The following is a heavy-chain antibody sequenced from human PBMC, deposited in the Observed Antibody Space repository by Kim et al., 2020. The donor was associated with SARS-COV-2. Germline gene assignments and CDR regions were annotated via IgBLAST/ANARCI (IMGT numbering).Heavy chain of an antibody. CDR3: ARRASNYYGSGRYNNWFDP. J-gene: IGHJ5*02. D-gene: IGHD3-10*01. CDR1: GGSFSGYY. V-gene: IGHV4-34*01. Sequence: SETLSLTCAVYGGSFSGYYWSWIRQPPGKGLEWIGEINHSGSTNYNPSLKSRVTISVDTSKNQFSLKLSSVTAADTAVYYCARRASNYYGSGRYNNWFDPWGQGTLVTVSS. CDR2: INHSGST.